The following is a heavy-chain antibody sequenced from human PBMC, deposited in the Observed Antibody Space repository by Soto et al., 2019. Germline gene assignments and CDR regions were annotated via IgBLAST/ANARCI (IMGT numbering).Heavy chain of an antibody. CDR3: ETLWFGESPY. V-gene: IGHV4-59*08. D-gene: IGHD3-10*01. CDR1: GGSISSDY. J-gene: IGHJ4*02. CDR2: IYYGGST. Sequence: PSETLSLTCTVSGGSISSDYWSWIRQPPGKGLEWIGYIYYGGSTHSNPSLKSRVIISLDTSKNQFSLKLSSVTAADTAVYYCETLWFGESPYWGQGTLVTVSS.